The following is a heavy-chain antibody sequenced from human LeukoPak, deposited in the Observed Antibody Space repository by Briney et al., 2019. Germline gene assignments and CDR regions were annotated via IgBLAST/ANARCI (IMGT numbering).Heavy chain of an antibody. CDR2: IYFSGST. J-gene: IGHJ4*02. V-gene: IGHV4-59*01. Sequence: SETLSLTCTVSGGSISSYYWSWIRQPPGKGLEGIGYIYFSGSTNYNPSLKSRVTISVDTSKNQFSLKLSSVTAADTAVYYCARTKYYYDSSGYYVHYFDYWGQGTLVTVSS. CDR3: ARTKYYYDSSGYYVHYFDY. D-gene: IGHD3-22*01. CDR1: GGSISSYY.